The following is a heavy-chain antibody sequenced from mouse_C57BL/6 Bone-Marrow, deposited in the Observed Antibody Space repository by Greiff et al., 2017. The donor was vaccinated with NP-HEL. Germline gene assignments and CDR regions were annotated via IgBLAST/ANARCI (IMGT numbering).Heavy chain of an antibody. Sequence: VQRVESGPGLVQPSQSLSITCTVSGFSLTSYGVHWVRQSPGKGLEWLGVIWSGGSTDYNAAFISRLSISKDNSKSQVFFKMNSLQADDTAIYYCARNPGSSFYYAMDYWGQGTSVTVSS. V-gene: IGHV2-2*01. CDR3: ARNPGSSFYYAMDY. CDR2: IWSGGST. CDR1: GFSLTSYG. J-gene: IGHJ4*01. D-gene: IGHD1-1*01.